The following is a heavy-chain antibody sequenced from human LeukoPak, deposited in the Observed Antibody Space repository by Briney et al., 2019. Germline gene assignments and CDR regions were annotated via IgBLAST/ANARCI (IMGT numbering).Heavy chain of an antibody. J-gene: IGHJ5*02. CDR3: ARVAVGSYDWFDP. D-gene: IGHD1-26*01. CDR1: GFSFSSYS. V-gene: IGHV3-48*04. CDR2: ISSGLSSTTVT. Sequence: PGGSLRLSCAASGFSFSSYSMNWVRQAPGKGLEWISYISSGLSSTTVTYYADSVKGRFTISRDNAKNSLYLQMNSLRVEDTAVYYCARVAVGSYDWFDPWGQGTLVTVSS.